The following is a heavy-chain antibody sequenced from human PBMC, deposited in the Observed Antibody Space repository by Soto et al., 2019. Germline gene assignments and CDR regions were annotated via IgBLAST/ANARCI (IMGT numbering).Heavy chain of an antibody. V-gene: IGHV1-58*01. D-gene: IGHD5-18*01. J-gene: IGHJ4*02. Sequence: ASVKVSCKASGFTFTSSAVQWVRQARGQRLEWIGWIVVGSGNTNYAQKFQERVTITRDMSTSTAYMELSSLRSEDTAVYYCAAVRGYSYGRHLDYWGQGTLVTVSS. CDR1: GFTFTSSA. CDR2: IVVGSGNT. CDR3: AAVRGYSYGRHLDY.